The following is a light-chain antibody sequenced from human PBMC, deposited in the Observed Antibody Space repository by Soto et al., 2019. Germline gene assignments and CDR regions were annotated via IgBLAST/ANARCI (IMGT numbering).Light chain of an antibody. Sequence: QSVLTQPPSASRTPGQRVTISCSGSSSNIGRNTVDWYQHLPGTAPKLLIYSNDQRPSGVPDRFSGSKSGTSASLAISGLQSEDEADYYCAAWDDSLNGLVFGPGTKVTVL. V-gene: IGLV1-44*01. CDR3: AAWDDSLNGLV. CDR1: SSNIGRNT. CDR2: SND. J-gene: IGLJ1*01.